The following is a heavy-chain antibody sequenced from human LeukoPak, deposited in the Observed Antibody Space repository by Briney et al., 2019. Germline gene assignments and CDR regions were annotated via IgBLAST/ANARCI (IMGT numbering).Heavy chain of an antibody. V-gene: IGHV4-61*01. D-gene: IGHD3-16*01. CDR3: AREGPMGDIDY. Sequence: SETLSLTCTDSGGSVSSGSYYWSWIRQPPGKGLEWIGYIYYSGSTNYNPSLKSRVTISVDTSKNQFSLKLSSVTAADTAVYYCAREGPMGDIDYWGQGTLVTVSS. CDR1: GGSVSSGSYY. CDR2: IYYSGST. J-gene: IGHJ4*02.